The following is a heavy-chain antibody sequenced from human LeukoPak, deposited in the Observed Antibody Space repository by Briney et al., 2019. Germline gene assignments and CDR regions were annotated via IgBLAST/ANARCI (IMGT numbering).Heavy chain of an antibody. D-gene: IGHD1-26*01. CDR2: ISYDGSNN. Sequence: GGSLRLSCAASGFAFSSYPMHWVRQAPGKGLEWVAVISYDGSNNYYADSLKGRFTISRDNSKNTLYLQMNSLRAEDTAVYYCAGELLLGYWGQGTLVTVSS. V-gene: IGHV3-30*04. CDR3: AGELLLGY. J-gene: IGHJ4*02. CDR1: GFAFSSYP.